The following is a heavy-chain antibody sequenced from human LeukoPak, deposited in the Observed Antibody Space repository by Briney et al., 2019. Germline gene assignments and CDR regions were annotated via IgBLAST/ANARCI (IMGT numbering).Heavy chain of an antibody. CDR1: GFTFSSYE. CDR3: ARDPYCSGGSCQGGYWYFDL. V-gene: IGHV3-48*03. Sequence: GGSLRLSCAASGFTFSSYEMNWVRQAPGKGLEWVSYISSSGSTIYYADSVKGRFIISRDNAKNSLYLQMNSPRAEDTAVYYCARDPYCSGGSCQGGYWYFDLWGRGTLVTVSS. D-gene: IGHD2-15*01. J-gene: IGHJ2*01. CDR2: ISSSGSTI.